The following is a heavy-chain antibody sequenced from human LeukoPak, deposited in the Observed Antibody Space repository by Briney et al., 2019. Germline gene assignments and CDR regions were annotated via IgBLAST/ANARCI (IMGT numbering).Heavy chain of an antibody. CDR2: IYHSGST. Sequence: PSGTLSLTCAVSGGSISSSNWWSWVRQPPGKGLEWIGEIYHSGSTNYNPSLKSRVTMSVDTSKNQFSLKLNSVTAADTAVYYCARDRYYYDSSGYSIFDYWGQGTLVTVSS. CDR1: GGSISSSNW. J-gene: IGHJ4*02. V-gene: IGHV4-4*02. CDR3: ARDRYYYDSSGYSIFDY. D-gene: IGHD3-22*01.